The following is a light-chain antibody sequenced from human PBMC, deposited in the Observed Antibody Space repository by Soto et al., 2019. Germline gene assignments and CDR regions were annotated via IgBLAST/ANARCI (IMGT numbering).Light chain of an antibody. CDR1: SRDVGGYNF. CDR2: EVS. CDR3: SSFTGDSTVL. J-gene: IGLJ2*01. V-gene: IGLV2-14*01. Sequence: QSVLTQPASVSGSPGQSITISCIGTSRDVGGYNFVSWYQQHPGKAPKLMISEVSNRPSGVSNRFSGSKSGNTASLTISGLQAEDEADYYCSSFTGDSTVLFGGGTKPTVL.